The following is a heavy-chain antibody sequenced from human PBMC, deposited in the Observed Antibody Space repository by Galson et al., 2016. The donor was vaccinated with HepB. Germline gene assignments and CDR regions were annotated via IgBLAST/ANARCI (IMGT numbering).Heavy chain of an antibody. D-gene: IGHD3-3*01. V-gene: IGHV4-59*01. CDR1: GASISNYY. CDR3: ASTSIFYYGGYFDY. CDR2: IYYTGST. J-gene: IGHJ4*02. Sequence: SETLSLTCTVSGASISNYYWSWIRQPPGKGLEWIGYIYYTGSTNYNPSLKSRVTMSVDTSKSQFSLKLSSVTTADTALYYCASTSIFYYGGYFDYWGQGTLVTVSS.